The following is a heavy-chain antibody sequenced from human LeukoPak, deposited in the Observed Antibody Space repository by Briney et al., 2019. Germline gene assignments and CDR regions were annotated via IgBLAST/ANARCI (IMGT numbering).Heavy chain of an antibody. Sequence: SGGSLRLSCTASEFTVSRNYMLWVRQAPGKGLEWVSLIFSNGDTHYAGSVKGRFTISRDTSKNTVSLQMNSLRVEDTAMYYCTRDQMNYWGQGTLVTVSS. V-gene: IGHV3-53*01. CDR3: TRDQMNY. CDR1: EFTVSRNY. J-gene: IGHJ4*02. CDR2: IFSNGDT. D-gene: IGHD5-24*01.